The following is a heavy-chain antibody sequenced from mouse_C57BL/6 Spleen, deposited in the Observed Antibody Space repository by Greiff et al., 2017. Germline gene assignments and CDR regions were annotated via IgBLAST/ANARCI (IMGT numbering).Heavy chain of an antibody. CDR2: ISSGSSTI. CDR1: GFTFSDYG. CDR3: ARRDDGYYEGYFDV. V-gene: IGHV5-17*01. Sequence: EVKLVESGGGLVKPGGSLKLSCAASGFTFSDYGMHWVRQAPETGLAWVAYISSGSSTIYYADTVKGRFTISRDNAKNTLFLQMTSLRSEDTAMYYCARRDDGYYEGYFDVWGTGTTVTVSS. D-gene: IGHD2-3*01. J-gene: IGHJ1*03.